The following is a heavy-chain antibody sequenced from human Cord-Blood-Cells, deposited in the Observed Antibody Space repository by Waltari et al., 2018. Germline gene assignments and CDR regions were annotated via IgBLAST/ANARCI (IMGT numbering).Heavy chain of an antibody. Sequence: QVQLVESGGGVVQPGRSLRLPCAASGFTFSSYAMHSVRQAPGKGLEWVAVISYDGSNKYYADSVKGRFTISRDNSKNTLYLQMNSLRAEDTAVYYCARDKNSGSYFDYWGQGTLVTVSS. V-gene: IGHV3-30-3*01. D-gene: IGHD1-26*01. CDR1: GFTFSSYA. CDR2: ISYDGSNK. J-gene: IGHJ4*02. CDR3: ARDKNSGSYFDY.